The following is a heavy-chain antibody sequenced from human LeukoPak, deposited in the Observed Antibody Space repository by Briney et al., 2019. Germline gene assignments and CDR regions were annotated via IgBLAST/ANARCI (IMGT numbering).Heavy chain of an antibody. D-gene: IGHD3-9*01. Sequence: GGSLRLSCAASGFTFSSYSMNWVRQAPGKGLEWVSSISSSSSYIYYADSVKGRFTISRDNAKNSLYLQMNSLRAEDTAVYYCARGTSVQYFDWLDIDYWGQGTLVTVSS. CDR2: ISSSSSYI. J-gene: IGHJ4*02. V-gene: IGHV3-21*01. CDR1: GFTFSSYS. CDR3: ARGTSVQYFDWLDIDY.